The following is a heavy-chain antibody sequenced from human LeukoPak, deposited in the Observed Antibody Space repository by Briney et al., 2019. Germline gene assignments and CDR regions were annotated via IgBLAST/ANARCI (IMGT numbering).Heavy chain of an antibody. CDR3: GKDLSPGGLES. Sequence: PGRSLRLSCEVSGSTINDYAMHWVRQTPGKGLEWVSGIFWKSGQGGYADSVRGRFTISRDSARNSLYLQMNSLRLEDTALYYCGKDLSPGGLESWGQGTLVTVSS. V-gene: IGHV3-9*01. D-gene: IGHD1-26*01. CDR1: GSTINDYA. J-gene: IGHJ4*02. CDR2: IFWKSGQG.